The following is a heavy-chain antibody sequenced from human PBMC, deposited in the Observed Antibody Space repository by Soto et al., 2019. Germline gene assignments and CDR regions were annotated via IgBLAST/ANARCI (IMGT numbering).Heavy chain of an antibody. D-gene: IGHD3-3*01. V-gene: IGHV3-11*06. Sequence: PGGSLRLSCAASGFTFSDYYMSWIRQAPGKGLEWVSYISSSSSYTNYADSVKGRFTISRDNAKNSLYLQMNSLRAEDTAVYYCARDGRDFSLYYYYGMDVWGQGTTVTVSS. CDR3: ARDGRDFSLYYYYGMDV. CDR1: GFTFSDYY. CDR2: ISSSSSYT. J-gene: IGHJ6*02.